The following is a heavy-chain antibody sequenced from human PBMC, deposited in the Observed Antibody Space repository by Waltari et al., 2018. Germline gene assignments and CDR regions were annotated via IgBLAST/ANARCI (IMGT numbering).Heavy chain of an antibody. J-gene: IGHJ4*02. D-gene: IGHD5-18*01. CDR2: ISNSGRTT. Sequence: EVQLVESGGGLVQPGGSLRLSCAVSGFTFSSYEMNWVRQAPGKGLEWVSYISNSGRTTYYADSVKCRFSISRDNAKNSLFLQMNSLRAEDTAVYYCARGRGYSFFDFWGQGSLVTVSS. CDR3: ARGRGYSFFDF. V-gene: IGHV3-48*03. CDR1: GFTFSSYE.